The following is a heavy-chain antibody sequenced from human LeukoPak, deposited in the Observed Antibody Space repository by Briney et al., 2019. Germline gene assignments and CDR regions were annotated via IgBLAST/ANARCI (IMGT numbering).Heavy chain of an antibody. V-gene: IGHV4-4*07. CDR3: TRQTNYVPHNWFDP. Sequence: SETLSLTCTVSGGSISSYYWSWIRQPAGKGLEWIGRIYTSGSTNYNPSLKSRVTISVDKSKNQFSLKLSSVTAADTAVYYCTRQTNYVPHNWFDPWGQGTLVTVSS. CDR2: IYTSGST. J-gene: IGHJ5*02. CDR1: GGSISSYY. D-gene: IGHD3-16*01.